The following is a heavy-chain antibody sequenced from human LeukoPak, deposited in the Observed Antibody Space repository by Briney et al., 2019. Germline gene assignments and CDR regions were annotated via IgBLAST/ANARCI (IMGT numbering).Heavy chain of an antibody. Sequence: GGSLRLSCSASGFTFSSYTMHWVRQAPGKGLEYVSAISSSGGYTYYADSVKGRFTISRDNSKNTLYLQMDSLRAEDTAVYYCAKDRITGTPYYFDYWGQGTLVTVSS. D-gene: IGHD1-20*01. J-gene: IGHJ4*02. CDR2: ISSSGGYT. V-gene: IGHV3-64*04. CDR3: AKDRITGTPYYFDY. CDR1: GFTFSSYT.